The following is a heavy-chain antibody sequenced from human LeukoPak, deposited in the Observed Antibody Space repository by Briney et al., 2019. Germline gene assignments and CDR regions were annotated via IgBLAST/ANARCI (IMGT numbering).Heavy chain of an antibody. D-gene: IGHD4-17*01. V-gene: IGHV3-21*01. CDR1: GFTFSSYS. J-gene: IGHJ6*02. Sequence: PGGSLRLSCAVSGFTFSSYSMNWVRQAPGKGLEWVSCISSSSSYTYYADSVKGRFTISRDNAKNSLYLQMNSLRAEDTAVYYCARGGSYGDYSRVWGQGTTVTVSS. CDR2: ISSSSSYT. CDR3: ARGGSYGDYSRV.